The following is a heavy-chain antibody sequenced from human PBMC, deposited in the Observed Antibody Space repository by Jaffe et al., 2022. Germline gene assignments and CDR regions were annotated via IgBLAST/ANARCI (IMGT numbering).Heavy chain of an antibody. CDR3: ARHDISAEYSSGWWAFDI. V-gene: IGHV4-39*01. CDR1: GGSISSSSYY. D-gene: IGHD6-19*01. Sequence: QLQLQESGPGLVKPSETLSLTCTVSGGSISSSSYYWGWIRQPPGKGLEWIGSIYYSGSTYYNPSLKSRVTISVDTSKNQFSLKLSSVTAADTAVYYCARHDISAEYSSGWWAFDIWGQGTMVTVSS. CDR2: IYYSGST. J-gene: IGHJ3*02.